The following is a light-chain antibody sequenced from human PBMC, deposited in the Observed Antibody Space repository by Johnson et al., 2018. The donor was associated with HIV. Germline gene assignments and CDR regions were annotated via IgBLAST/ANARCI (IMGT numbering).Light chain of an antibody. CDR3: GTWDSSLSASV. CDR1: SSNIGNNY. CDR2: DNN. Sequence: QSMLTQPPSVSAAPGQKVTISCSGSSSNIGNNYVSWYQQLPGTAPKLLIYDNNKRPSGIPDRFSGSKSGTSATLGITGLQTGDEADYYCGTWDSSLSASVFGTGTKVTFL. V-gene: IGLV1-51*01. J-gene: IGLJ1*01.